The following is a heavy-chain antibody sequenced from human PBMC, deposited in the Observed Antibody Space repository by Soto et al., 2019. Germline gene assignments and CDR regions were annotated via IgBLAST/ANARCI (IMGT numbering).Heavy chain of an antibody. CDR1: GFSLTTSGVG. CDR2: IYWDGDK. Sequence: QITLNESGPTQVKPRQTLTLTCTFSGFSLTTSGVGVGWIRQSPGKAPEWLALIYWDGDKRYSPSLKSRLTITKDTSKNRVVLTMADLEPADTATYYCAHRVLRTVFGLVTTTAIYFDFWGQGTPVAVSS. J-gene: IGHJ4*02. CDR3: AHRVLRTVFGLVTTTAIYFDF. D-gene: IGHD3-3*01. V-gene: IGHV2-5*02.